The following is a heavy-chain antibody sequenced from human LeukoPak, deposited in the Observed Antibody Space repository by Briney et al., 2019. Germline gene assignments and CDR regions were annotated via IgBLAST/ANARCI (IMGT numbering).Heavy chain of an antibody. J-gene: IGHJ4*02. CDR1: GFTFSSYA. D-gene: IGHD3-22*01. CDR2: ISGSGAST. Sequence: PGGSLRLSCAVSGFTFSSYAMSWIRQAPGTGLEWVSTISGSGASTYYADSVKGRFTISRDNSKNTLYLQMSSLRAEDTAVYYCATHYYDSSAPVNWGQGTLVTVSS. CDR3: ATHYYDSSAPVN. V-gene: IGHV3-23*01.